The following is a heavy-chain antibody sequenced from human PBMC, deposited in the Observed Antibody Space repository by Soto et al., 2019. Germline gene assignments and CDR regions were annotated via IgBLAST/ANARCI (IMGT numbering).Heavy chain of an antibody. D-gene: IGHD2-15*01. V-gene: IGHV4-4*02. Sequence: QVQLQQSGPRLARPSGTLSLTCVVSGGSISSTNWWTWVRQTPGKGLEWIGEVYHTGSTKYNPSRKNRVTISLXXXNXXFSLDLKSVTAADTAVYYCATLPPRIVVVVLPIPSWGQGTLVTVSS. J-gene: IGHJ4*02. CDR3: ATLPPRIVVVVLPIPS. CDR1: GGSISSTNW. CDR2: VYHTGST.